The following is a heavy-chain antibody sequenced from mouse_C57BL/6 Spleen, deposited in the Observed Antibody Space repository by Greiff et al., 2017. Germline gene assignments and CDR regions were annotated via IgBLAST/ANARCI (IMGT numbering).Heavy chain of an antibody. CDR1: GYSITSGYY. CDR3: AQQLRLRAMDY. Sequence: ESGPGLVKPSQSLSLTCSVTGYSITSGYYWNWIRQFPGNKLEWMGYISYDGSNNYNPSLKNRISITRDTSKNQFFLKLNSVTTEDTATYYCAQQLRLRAMDYWGQGTSVTVSS. D-gene: IGHD3-2*02. V-gene: IGHV3-6*01. J-gene: IGHJ4*01. CDR2: ISYDGSN.